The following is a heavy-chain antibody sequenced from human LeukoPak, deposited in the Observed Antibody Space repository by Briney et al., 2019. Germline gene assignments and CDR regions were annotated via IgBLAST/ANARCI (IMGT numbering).Heavy chain of an antibody. CDR3: TRYPQFDY. CDR2: IHPNSGGT. Sequence: ASVKVSCKASGYTFTGHYINWVRQAPGQGLEWMGWIHPNSGGTKYAQKFQGRVTMTRDTSISTVYMEVSRLRSDDTAVYYCTRYPQFDYWGQGTLVTVSS. CDR1: GYTFTGHY. V-gene: IGHV1-2*02. J-gene: IGHJ4*02.